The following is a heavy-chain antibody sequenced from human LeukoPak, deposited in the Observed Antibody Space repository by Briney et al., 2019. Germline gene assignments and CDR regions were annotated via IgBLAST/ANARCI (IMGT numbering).Heavy chain of an antibody. D-gene: IGHD5-18*01. J-gene: IGHJ4*02. V-gene: IGHV1-2*02. Sequence: GASVQVSCKAAGYTFTSYGISWVRQAPGRGLEWMRGINPKSGATNYAQNFQGRVTMTRDTSISTVYLELSWLRSDDTAVYYCAREGSGYSYGSELGYWGQGTLVTVSS. CDR2: INPKSGAT. CDR1: GYTFTSYG. CDR3: AREGSGYSYGSELGY.